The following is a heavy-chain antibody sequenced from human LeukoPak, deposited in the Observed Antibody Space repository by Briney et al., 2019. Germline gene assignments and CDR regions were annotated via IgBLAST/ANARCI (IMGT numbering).Heavy chain of an antibody. V-gene: IGHV3-23*01. CDR2: ISGSGGST. CDR3: AKYQLNCSSTSCYMGAFDI. D-gene: IGHD2-2*02. CDR1: GFTFSSYA. J-gene: IGHJ3*02. Sequence: GGSLRLSCAASGFTFSSYAMSWVRQAPGRGLEWVSAISGSGGSTYYADSVKGRFTISRDNFKNTLYLQMNSLRAEDTAVYHCAKYQLNCSSTSCYMGAFDIWGQGTMVTVSS.